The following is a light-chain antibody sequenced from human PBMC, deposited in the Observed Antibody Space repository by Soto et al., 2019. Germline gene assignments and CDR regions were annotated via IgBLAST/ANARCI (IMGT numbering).Light chain of an antibody. CDR2: AAS. CDR3: QQYGNSPGLIT. V-gene: IGKV3-20*01. J-gene: IGKJ3*01. CDR1: QNVRNTY. Sequence: DIVLTQSPGTLSLSPGERATLSCRASQNVRNTYLAWYQQKPGQAPRLLIYAASSRATGIPDRFSGSGSGTDFTLTMSTLETEDFAVYYCQQYGNSPGLITFGPGTKVDIK.